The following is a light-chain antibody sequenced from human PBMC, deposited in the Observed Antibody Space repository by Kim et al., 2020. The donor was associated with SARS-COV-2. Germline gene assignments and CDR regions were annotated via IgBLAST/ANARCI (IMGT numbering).Light chain of an antibody. CDR3: QQANSFPWT. V-gene: IGKV1-12*01. CDR2: VAS. J-gene: IGKJ1*01. Sequence: AAVGDRVTITCRASQDVSSWLAWYQQKPGKAPKYLIYVASRLHVGVPSRFSGSGSGTEFTLTISSLQPEDFATYYCQQANSFPWTFGQGTKVDIK. CDR1: QDVSSW.